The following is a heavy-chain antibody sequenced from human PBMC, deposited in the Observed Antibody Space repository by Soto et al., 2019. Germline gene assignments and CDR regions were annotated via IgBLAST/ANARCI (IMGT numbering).Heavy chain of an antibody. J-gene: IGHJ5*02. D-gene: IGHD3-16*01. CDR2: LLRPGRST. CDR1: GFMFSDYA. V-gene: IGHV3-23*01. Sequence: QTVGSLRLSCAASGFMFSDYAMTWARQAPGKELEWVSGLLRPGRSTYYADSVKGRFTISGDTSANTVYLQMDSLRAEDTAVYYCAKDAIANDGIWLMDSWGQGTVVTVSS. CDR3: AKDAIANDGIWLMDS.